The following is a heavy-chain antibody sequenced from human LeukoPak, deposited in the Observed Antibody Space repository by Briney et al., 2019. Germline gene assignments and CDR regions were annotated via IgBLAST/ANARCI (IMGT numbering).Heavy chain of an antibody. CDR1: AFTFRPYA. CDR2: VSGSGGST. D-gene: IGHD5-18*01. J-gene: IGHJ4*02. CDR3: AKGAASRGYTYVAN. Sequence: HPGGSLRLSCAASAFTFRPYAMIWVRQAPGKGLEWVSTVSGSGGSTYYADSLKVRFTISRDNSNNTLYLEMNSLRAEDTAVYYCAKGAASRGYTYVANWGQGTLVTVSS. V-gene: IGHV3-23*01.